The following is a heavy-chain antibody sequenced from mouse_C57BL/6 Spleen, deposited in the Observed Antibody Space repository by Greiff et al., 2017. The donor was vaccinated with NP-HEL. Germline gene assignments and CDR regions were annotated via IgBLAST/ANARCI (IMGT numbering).Heavy chain of an antibody. D-gene: IGHD1-1*01. V-gene: IGHV5-6*01. CDR2: ISSGGSYT. CDR3: ARFISEDYFDY. CDR1: GFTFSSYG. J-gene: IGHJ2*01. Sequence: EVKLQESGGDLVKPGGSLKLSCAASGFTFSSYGMSWVRQTPDKRLEWVATISSGGSYTYYPDSVKGRFTISRDNAKNTLYLQMSSLKSEDTAMYYCARFISEDYFDYWGQGTTLTVSS.